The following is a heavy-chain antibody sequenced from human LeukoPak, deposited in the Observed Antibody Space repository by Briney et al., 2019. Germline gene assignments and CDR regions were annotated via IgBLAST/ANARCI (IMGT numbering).Heavy chain of an antibody. CDR2: INPNSGGT. CDR3: ARVRDCSSTSCPNPHAFDI. CDR1: RYTFTGYY. J-gene: IGHJ3*02. V-gene: IGHV1-2*02. Sequence: ASVKVSCKASRYTFTGYYMHWVRQAPGQGLEWMGWINPNSGGTNYAQKFQGRVTMTRDTSISTAYMELSRLRSDDTAVYYCARVRDCSSTSCPNPHAFDIWGQGTMVTVSS. D-gene: IGHD2-2*01.